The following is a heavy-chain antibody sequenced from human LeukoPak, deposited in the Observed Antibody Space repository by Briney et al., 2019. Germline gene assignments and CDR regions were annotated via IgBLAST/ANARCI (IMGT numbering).Heavy chain of an antibody. J-gene: IGHJ4*02. CDR2: ISGSGGST. D-gene: IGHD1-26*01. CDR3: AKELYRYSGSPSDY. V-gene: IGHV3-23*01. CDR1: GFTFSSYG. Sequence: GGSLRLSCPASGFTFSSYGMSWVRQAPGKGLEWVSAISGSGGSTYYADSVKGRFTTSRDNSKNTLYLQMNSLRAEDTAVYYCAKELYRYSGSPSDYWGQGTLVTVSS.